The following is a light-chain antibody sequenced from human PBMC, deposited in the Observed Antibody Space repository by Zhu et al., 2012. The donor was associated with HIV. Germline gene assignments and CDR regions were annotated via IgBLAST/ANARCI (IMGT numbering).Light chain of an antibody. V-gene: IGKV1-9*01. Sequence: DPVSITCRASQDITNYLAWYQQKPGKAPKLLIYAASTLQIGVPSRFRASGSGAEFTLTITSLQPEDFAIYYCQQLNSFPLTFGGGTKVGIK. CDR2: AAS. J-gene: IGKJ4*01. CDR3: QQLNSFPLT. CDR1: QDITNY.